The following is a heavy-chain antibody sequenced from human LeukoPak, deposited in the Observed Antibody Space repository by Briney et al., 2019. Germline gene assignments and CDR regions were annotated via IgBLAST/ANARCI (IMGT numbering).Heavy chain of an antibody. CDR1: GFTFKLYW. CDR3: VRGGPSTWS. V-gene: IGHV3-74*01. D-gene: IGHD2-15*01. J-gene: IGHJ5*02. CDR2: INHDGSDT. Sequence: GGSLRLSCAASGFTFKLYWMHWVRQVPGRGPVWVSRINHDGSDTIYADSVRGRFTISRDDAKNTLYLQMNNLRAEDTAVYYCVRGGPSTWSWGQGTLVPSPQ.